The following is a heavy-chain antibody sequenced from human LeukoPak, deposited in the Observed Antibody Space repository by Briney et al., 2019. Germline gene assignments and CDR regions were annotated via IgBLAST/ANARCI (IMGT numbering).Heavy chain of an antibody. CDR1: GFTFSSYA. CDR2: ISSSSSYI. Sequence: GGSLRLSCAASGFTFSSYAMSWVRQAPGKGLEWVSSISSSSSYIYYADSVKGRFTISRDNANNSLYLQMNSLRPEDTALYYCAKDSSSYYDSGGYFAWGQGTRVTVFS. CDR3: AKDSSSYYDSGGYFA. J-gene: IGHJ4*02. V-gene: IGHV3-21*04. D-gene: IGHD3-22*01.